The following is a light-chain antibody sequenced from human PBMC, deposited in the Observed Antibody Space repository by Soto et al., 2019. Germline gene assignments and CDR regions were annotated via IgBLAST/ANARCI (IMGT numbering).Light chain of an antibody. V-gene: IGKV1-39*01. CDR3: HQSYSAQWT. J-gene: IGKJ1*01. CDR2: AAS. Sequence: DIPVTQSPSSLSASVGDRVTITCRASQSISSYLNWYRQKPGRAPNLLIYAASKLQSGVPSRFSGSGSGTDFTLTISSLQPGDFAIYYCHQSYSAQWTFGQGTKVEIK. CDR1: QSISSY.